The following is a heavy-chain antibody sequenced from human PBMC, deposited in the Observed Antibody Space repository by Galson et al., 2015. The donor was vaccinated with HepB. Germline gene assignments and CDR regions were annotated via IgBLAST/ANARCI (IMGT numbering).Heavy chain of an antibody. D-gene: IGHD3-10*01. Sequence: SLRLSCAASGFTFSSYAMHWVRQAPGKGLEWVAVISYDGSNKYYADSVKGRFTISRDNSKNTLYLQMNSLRAEDTAVYYCARDRITMVRGVMDYWGQGTLVTVSS. CDR2: ISYDGSNK. J-gene: IGHJ4*02. CDR3: ARDRITMVRGVMDY. V-gene: IGHV3-30*04. CDR1: GFTFSSYA.